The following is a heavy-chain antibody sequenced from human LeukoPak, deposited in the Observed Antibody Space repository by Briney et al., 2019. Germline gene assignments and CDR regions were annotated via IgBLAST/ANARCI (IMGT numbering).Heavy chain of an antibody. CDR3: ARVLRRSSPDAFDI. D-gene: IGHD1-26*01. V-gene: IGHV1-18*01. CDR2: ISAYNGNT. J-gene: IGHJ3*02. Sequence: ASVKLSCTASGYTVTSYGISCVRQAPGQGLEWLGWISAYNGNTNYAQKLQGRVTMTTDTSTSTAYMELRSLRSDDTAVYYCARVLRRSSPDAFDIWGQGTMVTVSS. CDR1: GYTVTSYG.